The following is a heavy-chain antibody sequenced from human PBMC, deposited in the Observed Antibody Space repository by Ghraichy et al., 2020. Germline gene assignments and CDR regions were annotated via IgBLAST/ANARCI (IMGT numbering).Heavy chain of an antibody. CDR1: GYTFTSYG. D-gene: IGHD5-24*01. CDR2: ISAYNGNT. CDR3: AREGEKIEMATVSYGMDV. V-gene: IGHV1-18*01. J-gene: IGHJ6*02. Sequence: ASVKVSCKASGYTFTSYGISWVRQAPGQGLEWMGWISAYNGNTNYAQKLQGRVTMTTDTSTSTAYMELRSLRSDDTAVYYCAREGEKIEMATVSYGMDVWGQGTTVTVSS.